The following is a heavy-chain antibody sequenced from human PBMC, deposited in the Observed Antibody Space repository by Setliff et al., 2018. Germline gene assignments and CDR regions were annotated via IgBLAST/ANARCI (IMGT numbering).Heavy chain of an antibody. CDR1: GASIPNINYY. J-gene: IGHJ4*02. V-gene: IGHV4-39*01. CDR2: VYYSGST. D-gene: IGHD2-15*01. CDR3: ARASVVHAIAVGY. Sequence: TLSLTCTVSGASIPNINYYWGLIRQPPGKGLEWIANVYYSGSTYYNPSLESRVTMSVDTSKSQFSLNLYSVTAADTAVYYCARASVVHAIAVGYWGQGTLVTVSS.